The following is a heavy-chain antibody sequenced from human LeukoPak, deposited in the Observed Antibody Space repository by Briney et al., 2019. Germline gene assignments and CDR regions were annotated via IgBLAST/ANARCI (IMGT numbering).Heavy chain of an antibody. CDR3: ARPAGGYWYFDL. Sequence: SETLSLTCTVSGGSISSSSYYWGWIRQPPGKGLEWIGSIYYSGSTYYNPSLKSRVTISVDTSKNQFSLKLSSVTAADTAVYYCARPAGGYWYFDLWGRGTLVTVSS. D-gene: IGHD2-15*01. CDR2: IYYSGST. CDR1: GGSISSSSYY. V-gene: IGHV4-39*01. J-gene: IGHJ2*01.